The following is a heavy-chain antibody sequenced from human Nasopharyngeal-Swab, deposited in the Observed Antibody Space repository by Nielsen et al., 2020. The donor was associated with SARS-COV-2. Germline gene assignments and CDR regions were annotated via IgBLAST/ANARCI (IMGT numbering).Heavy chain of an antibody. CDR2: ISAYNGNT. J-gene: IGHJ5*02. V-gene: IGHV1-18*01. CDR3: ARGEILSELDWFDP. CDR1: GYTFTSYG. Sequence: ASVKVSCKASGYTFTSYGISWVRQAPGQGLEWMGWISAYNGNTNYAQKLQGRVTMTTDTSTSTSYMELRSLRSDDTAVYYCARGEILSELDWFDPWGQGTLVTVSS. D-gene: IGHD1-7*01.